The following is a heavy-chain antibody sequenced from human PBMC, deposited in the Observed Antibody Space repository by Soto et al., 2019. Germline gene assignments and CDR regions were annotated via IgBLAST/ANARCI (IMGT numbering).Heavy chain of an antibody. J-gene: IGHJ5*02. CDR3: ARGLGDTAMLRFDP. V-gene: IGHV4-34*01. D-gene: IGHD5-18*01. CDR2: INHSGST. CDR1: GGAFSGYY. Sequence: PSETLSLTCGVYGGAFSGYYWSWVRQPPGKGLEWIGEINHSGSTVYNPSLRSRVTVTVDTSKSQFSLHLASVTAADTAMYYCARGLGDTAMLRFDPWRQGIMVTVSS.